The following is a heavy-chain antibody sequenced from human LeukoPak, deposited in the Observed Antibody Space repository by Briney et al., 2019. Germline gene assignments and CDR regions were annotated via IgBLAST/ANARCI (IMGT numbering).Heavy chain of an antibody. J-gene: IGHJ6*02. CDR2: MNPNGGNT. CDR3: ALPDNYYYYGMDV. CDR1: GYTFTSYD. Sequence: GASVKVSCKASGYTFTSYDINWVRQATGQGLEWMGWMNPNGGNTGYAQKFQGRVTMIRNTSISTAYMELSSLRSEGTAVYYCALPDNYYYYGMDVWGQGTTVTVSS. V-gene: IGHV1-8*01.